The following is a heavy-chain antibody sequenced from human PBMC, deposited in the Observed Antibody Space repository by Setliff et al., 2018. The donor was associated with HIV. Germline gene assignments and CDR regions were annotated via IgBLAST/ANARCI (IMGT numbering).Heavy chain of an antibody. CDR3: ATLKEQWLSEGGFDY. J-gene: IGHJ4*02. V-gene: IGHV1-24*01. CDR2: FDPEDGDT. CDR1: GYALTEFS. D-gene: IGHD6-19*01. Sequence: ASVKVSCKVSGYALTEFSMHWVRQAPGKGLEWMGRFDPEDGDTLYAQNFQGRVTMTEDPPTDTAYLELRGLRFEDTAVYYCATLKEQWLSEGGFDYWGQGTLVTVSS.